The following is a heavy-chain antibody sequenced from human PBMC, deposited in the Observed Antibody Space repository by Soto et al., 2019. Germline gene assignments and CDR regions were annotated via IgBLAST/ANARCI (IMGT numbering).Heavy chain of an antibody. CDR1: GFIFSSCA. Sequence: GGSLRLSCASAGFIFSSCAMHWVRQAPGKGLEWVAVISYDGSNKQYTDPVKGRFTISRDNSKNTLYLQMNSLRVDDTAVYYCARDGSETWNYYYGVDVWGQGTTLT. V-gene: IGHV3-30*04. CDR2: ISYDGSNK. J-gene: IGHJ6*01. CDR3: ARDGSETWNYYYGVDV. D-gene: IGHD3-10*01.